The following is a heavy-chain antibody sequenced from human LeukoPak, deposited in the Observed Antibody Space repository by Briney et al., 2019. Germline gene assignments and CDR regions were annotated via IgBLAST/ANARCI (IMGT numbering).Heavy chain of an antibody. CDR1: GFTFSSSW. V-gene: IGHV3-7*03. CDR2: IKQDGSEK. Sequence: QPGGSLRLSCVASGFTFSSSWMSWVRQAPGKGLEWVANIKQDGSEKSYVESVRGRFTISRDNAKNSLYLQLNSLRAEDMALYYCARDNPPDYWGQGTLVTVSS. CDR3: ARDNPPDY. J-gene: IGHJ4*02.